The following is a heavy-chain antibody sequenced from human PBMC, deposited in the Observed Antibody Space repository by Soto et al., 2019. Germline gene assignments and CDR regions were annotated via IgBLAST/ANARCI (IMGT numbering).Heavy chain of an antibody. CDR3: AKHRYGSGSYAGDY. J-gene: IGHJ4*02. Sequence: EVQLLESGGGLVQPGGSLRLSCAASGFTFSTYAMSWVRQAPGKGLEWVSGLSGSGGSTNYADSVKGRFTISRDNSMNTLYMQMSSLRDEDTAVYYCAKHRYGSGSYAGDYWGQGTLVTVSS. D-gene: IGHD3-10*01. V-gene: IGHV3-23*01. CDR1: GFTFSTYA. CDR2: LSGSGGST.